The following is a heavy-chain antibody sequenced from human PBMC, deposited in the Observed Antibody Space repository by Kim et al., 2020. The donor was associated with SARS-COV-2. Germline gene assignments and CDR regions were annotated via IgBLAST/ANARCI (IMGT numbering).Heavy chain of an antibody. CDR1: GGSISSGSYY. CDR2: IYTSGST. V-gene: IGHV4-61*02. CDR3: ARSGRIAARPEYYYGMDV. D-gene: IGHD6-6*01. Sequence: SETLSLTCTVSGGSISSGSYYWSWIRQPAGKGLEWIGRIYTSGSTNYNPSLKSRVTISVDTSKNQFSLKLSSVTAADTAVYYCARSGRIAARPEYYYGMDVWGQGTTVTVSS. J-gene: IGHJ6*02.